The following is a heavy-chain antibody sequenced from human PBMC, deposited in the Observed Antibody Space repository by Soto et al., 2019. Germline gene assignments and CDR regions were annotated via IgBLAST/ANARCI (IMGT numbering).Heavy chain of an antibody. CDR2: IDPSDSYT. D-gene: IGHD3-9*01. J-gene: IGHJ4*02. V-gene: IGHV5-10-1*01. Sequence: PGESLKISCKGSGYSFTSYWISWVRQMPGKGLEWMGRIDPSDSYTNYSPSFQGHVTISADKSISTAYLQWSSLKASDTAMYYCARQSDYDILTGYRHFDYWGQGTLVTVSS. CDR3: ARQSDYDILTGYRHFDY. CDR1: GYSFTSYW.